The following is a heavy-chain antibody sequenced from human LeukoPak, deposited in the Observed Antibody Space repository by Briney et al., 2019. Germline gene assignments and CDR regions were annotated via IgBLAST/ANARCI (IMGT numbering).Heavy chain of an antibody. J-gene: IGHJ4*02. CDR3: AKFGGGLITFGGVIVIPETSYFDY. CDR1: GYTFTSYG. V-gene: IGHV1-18*01. D-gene: IGHD3-16*02. Sequence: ASVKVSCKASGYTFTSYGISWVRQAPGQGLEWMGWISAYNGNTNYAQKLQGRVTMTTDTSTSTAYMELRSLRSDDTAVYYCAKFGGGLITFGGVIVIPETSYFDYWGQGTLVTVSS. CDR2: ISAYNGNT.